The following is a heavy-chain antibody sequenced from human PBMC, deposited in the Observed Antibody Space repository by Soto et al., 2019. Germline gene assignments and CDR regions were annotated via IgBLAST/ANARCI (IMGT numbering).Heavy chain of an antibody. CDR1: GFTFSSYG. V-gene: IGHV3-30*18. CDR3: AKAGSSGFYYGMDV. J-gene: IGHJ6*02. CDR2: ISYDGSNK. D-gene: IGHD3-22*01. Sequence: ESGGGVVQPGRSLRLSCAASGFTFSSYGMHWVRQAPGKGLEWVAVISYDGSNKYYADSVKGRFTISRDNSKNTLYLQMNSLRAEDTAVYYCAKAGSSGFYYGMDVWRQGTTVTVSS.